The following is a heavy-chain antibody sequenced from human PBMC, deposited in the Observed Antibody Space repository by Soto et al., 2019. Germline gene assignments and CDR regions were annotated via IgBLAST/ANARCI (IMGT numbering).Heavy chain of an antibody. Sequence: ASVKVSCKASGYTFTSYGVHWVRQAPGQRLEWMGWINAGNGNTKYSQKFQGRVTITRDTSASTAYMELSSLRSEDTAVYYCARGPGGPDGPGDYWGQGTLVTVSS. J-gene: IGHJ4*02. CDR1: GYTFTSYG. V-gene: IGHV1-3*01. CDR2: INAGNGNT. CDR3: ARGPGGPDGPGDY. D-gene: IGHD2-15*01.